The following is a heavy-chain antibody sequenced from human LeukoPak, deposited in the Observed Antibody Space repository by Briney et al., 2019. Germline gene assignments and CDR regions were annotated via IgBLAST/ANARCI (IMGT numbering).Heavy chain of an antibody. CDR2: IYSRGGT. Sequence: GGSLRLSCAASGFTFSSYSMNWVRQAPGKGLEWVSLIYSRGGTSYADSVKGRFTISRDSSKNTLFLQMNSLRVEDTAVYYCARDPPGIAASGTYYWGQGTLVTVSS. J-gene: IGHJ4*02. V-gene: IGHV3-53*01. CDR1: GFTFSSYS. D-gene: IGHD6-13*01. CDR3: ARDPPGIAASGTYY.